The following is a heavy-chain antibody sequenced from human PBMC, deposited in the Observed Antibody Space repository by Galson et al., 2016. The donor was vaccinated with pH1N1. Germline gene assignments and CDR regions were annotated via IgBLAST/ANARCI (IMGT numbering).Heavy chain of an antibody. CDR1: GFTFEDFA. V-gene: IGHV3-9*01. Sequence: SLRLSCAASGFTFEDFALHWVRQGPGKGLEWVSGISWNRGAIDYAESVKGRFTISRDNAKNSLYLQMDSLRAEDTALYYCVKDRAFYYDSSGYDYAFDYWGQGTLVTVSS. CDR2: ISWNRGAI. CDR3: VKDRAFYYDSSGYDYAFDY. D-gene: IGHD3-22*01. J-gene: IGHJ4*02.